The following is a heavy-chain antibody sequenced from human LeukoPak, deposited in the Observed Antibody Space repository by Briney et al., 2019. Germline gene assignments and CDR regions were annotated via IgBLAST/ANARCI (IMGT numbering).Heavy chain of an antibody. CDR2: INPSGSRT. CDR3: ARVPSGGNKFDP. V-gene: IGHV1-46*01. Sequence: ASVKVSCKASGYTFTNYFIHWVRQAPGQGLEWMGIINPSGSRTSFAQKFQGRVTMTRDMSATTVYMELSSLRSEDTAMYFCARVPSGGNKFDPWGQGTLVTVSS. J-gene: IGHJ5*02. D-gene: IGHD6-25*01. CDR1: GYTFTNYF.